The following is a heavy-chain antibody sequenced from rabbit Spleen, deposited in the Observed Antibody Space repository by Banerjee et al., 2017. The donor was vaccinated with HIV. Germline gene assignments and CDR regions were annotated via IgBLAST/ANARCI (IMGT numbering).Heavy chain of an antibody. CDR3: ARSPDTYTGLGL. V-gene: IGHV1S45*01. CDR2: IGSNSDNT. CDR1: GFTLSSYYM. J-gene: IGHJ4*01. D-gene: IGHD7-1*01. Sequence: QEQLKESGGGLVQPGGSLKLSCKASGFTLSSYYMNWVRQAPGKGLEWIGCIGSNSDNTVYATWAKGRFTLSRTSSTTVDLKMTSLTAADTATYFCARSPDTYTGLGLWGPGTLVTVS.